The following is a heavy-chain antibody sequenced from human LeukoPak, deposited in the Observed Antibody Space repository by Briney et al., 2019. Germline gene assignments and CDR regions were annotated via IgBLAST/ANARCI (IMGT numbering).Heavy chain of an antibody. Sequence: SETLSLTCTVSGGSNSSSSYYWGWIRQPPGKGLEWIGSIYYSGSTYYTPSLKSRVTISVDTSKNQFSLKLSSVTAADTAVYYCARQGSSSSRTYFDYWGQGTLVTVSS. CDR3: ARQGSSSSRTYFDY. V-gene: IGHV4-39*01. CDR2: IYYSGST. CDR1: GGSNSSSSYY. D-gene: IGHD6-6*01. J-gene: IGHJ4*02.